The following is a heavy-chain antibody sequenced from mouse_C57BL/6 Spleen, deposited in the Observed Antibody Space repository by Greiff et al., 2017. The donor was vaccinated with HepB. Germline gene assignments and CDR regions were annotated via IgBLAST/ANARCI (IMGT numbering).Heavy chain of an antibody. V-gene: IGHV1-52*01. CDR1: GYTFTSYW. CDR3: ARHYYGGGFYDY. Sequence: SCKASGYTFTSYWMHWVKQRPIQGLEWIGNIDPSDSETHYNQKFKDKATLTVDKSSSTAYMQLSSLTSEDSAVYYCARHYYGGGFYDYWGQGTTLTVSS. D-gene: IGHD1-2*01. CDR2: IDPSDSET. J-gene: IGHJ2*01.